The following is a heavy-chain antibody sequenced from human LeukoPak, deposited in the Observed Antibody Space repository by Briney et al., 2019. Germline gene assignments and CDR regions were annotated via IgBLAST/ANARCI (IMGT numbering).Heavy chain of an antibody. D-gene: IGHD6-6*01. CDR1: GYSISSDYY. Sequence: SETLSLTCAVSGYSISSDYYWGWIRQPPGKGLEWIGSIYYSGSTNYNPSLKSRVTISVDTSKNQFSLKLSSVTAADTAVYYCARDPVEYSSSYNAFDIWGQGTMVTVSS. CDR2: IYYSGST. V-gene: IGHV4-38-2*02. J-gene: IGHJ3*02. CDR3: ARDPVEYSSSYNAFDI.